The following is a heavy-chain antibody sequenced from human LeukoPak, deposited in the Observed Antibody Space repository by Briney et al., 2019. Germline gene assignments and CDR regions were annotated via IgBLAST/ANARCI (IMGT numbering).Heavy chain of an antibody. CDR3: AKAKYTTSWDSLGY. V-gene: IGHV3-30*02. Sequence: GGSLRLSCAASGFSFSDYDIHWVRQAPGKGLEWVTCIRDESNKKYADSVKGRFTISRDNAKQIVSLQMNSLRHEDTAVYYCAKAKYTTSWDSLGYWGQGTLVTVSS. CDR2: IRDESNK. D-gene: IGHD6-13*01. J-gene: IGHJ4*02. CDR1: GFSFSDYD.